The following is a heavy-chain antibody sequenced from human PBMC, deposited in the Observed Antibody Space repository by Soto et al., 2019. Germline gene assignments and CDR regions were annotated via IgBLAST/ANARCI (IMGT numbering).Heavy chain of an antibody. Sequence: QVQLQESGPGLVKPSETLSLTCTVSGGSISSYYWSWIRQPPGKGLEWIGYIYHSGGTKYNPSLKSRVTISVDTSKNQFSLTLSSVTAADTAVYYCARAAGDYFDYWGQGTLVTVSS. CDR2: IYHSGGT. CDR3: ARAAGDYFDY. D-gene: IGHD1-26*01. J-gene: IGHJ4*02. V-gene: IGHV4-59*01. CDR1: GGSISSYY.